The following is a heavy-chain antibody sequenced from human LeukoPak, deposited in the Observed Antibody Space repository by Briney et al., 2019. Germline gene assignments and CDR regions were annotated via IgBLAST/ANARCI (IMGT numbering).Heavy chain of an antibody. CDR1: GYTFTSYA. CDR3: AREDYGDYGAFDI. J-gene: IGHJ3*02. Sequence: ASVRVSCKASGYTFTSYAMHWVRQAPGQRLEWMGWINAGNGNTKYSQKFQGRVTITRDTSASTAYMELSSLRSEDTAVYYCAREDYGDYGAFDIWGQGTVVTVSS. V-gene: IGHV1-3*01. CDR2: INAGNGNT. D-gene: IGHD4-17*01.